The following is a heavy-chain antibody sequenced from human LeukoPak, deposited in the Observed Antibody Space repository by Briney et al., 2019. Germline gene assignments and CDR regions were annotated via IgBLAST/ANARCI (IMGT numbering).Heavy chain of an antibody. V-gene: IGHV4-34*01. D-gene: IGHD2-21*01. CDR3: ARGDWVY. CDR1: GGSISGYY. CDR2: INHSGST. J-gene: IGHJ4*02. Sequence: SETLSLTCAVYGGSISGYYWSWIRQPPGKGLEWIGEINHSGSTNYNPSLKSRVTISVDTSKNQFSLKLSSVTAADTAVYYCARGDWVYWGQGTLVTVSS.